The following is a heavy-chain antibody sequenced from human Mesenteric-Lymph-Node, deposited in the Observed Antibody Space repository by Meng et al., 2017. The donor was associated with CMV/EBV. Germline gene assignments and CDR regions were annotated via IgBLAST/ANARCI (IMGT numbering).Heavy chain of an antibody. CDR1: GFSFDDYA. CDR2: ISWNSGSI. J-gene: IGHJ4*02. CDR3: AKDRLKYNFWSGPTMLFDY. Sequence: SLKISCAASGFSFDDYAMHWVRQVPGKGLEWVSGISWNSGSIDYADSVKGRFTISRDNAKNSLYLQMNSLRAEDTAVYYCAKDRLKYNFWSGPTMLFDYWGQGTLVTVSS. D-gene: IGHD3-3*01. V-gene: IGHV3-9*01.